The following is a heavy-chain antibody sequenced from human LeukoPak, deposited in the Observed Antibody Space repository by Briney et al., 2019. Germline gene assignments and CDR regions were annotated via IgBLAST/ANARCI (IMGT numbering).Heavy chain of an antibody. CDR3: ARFWRGAFDI. Sequence: PGGSLRLSCAASGFTFSSYSMNWVRQAPGKGLGWVSSISSSSSYIYYADSVKGRFTISRDNAKNSLYLQMNSLRAEDTAVYYCARFWRGAFDIWGQGTMVTVSS. D-gene: IGHD3-3*01. CDR2: ISSSSSYI. CDR1: GFTFSSYS. J-gene: IGHJ3*02. V-gene: IGHV3-21*01.